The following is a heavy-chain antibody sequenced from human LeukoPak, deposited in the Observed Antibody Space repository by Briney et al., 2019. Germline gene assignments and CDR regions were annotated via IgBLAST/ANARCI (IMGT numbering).Heavy chain of an antibody. V-gene: IGHV3-7*01. D-gene: IGHD3-10*01. CDR1: GFPFSNYW. Sequence: QPGGSLRLSCAASGFPFSNYWMTWVRQAPGKGLEWVANIKQDGSEKYYVDSVKGRFTISRDNAKNSLYLQMNSLRAEDTAVYYCVRDGQYGSRSYGAFDIWGQGTVVTVSS. J-gene: IGHJ3*02. CDR2: IKQDGSEK. CDR3: VRDGQYGSRSYGAFDI.